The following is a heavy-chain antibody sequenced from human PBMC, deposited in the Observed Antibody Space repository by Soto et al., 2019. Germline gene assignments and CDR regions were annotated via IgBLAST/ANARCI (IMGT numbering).Heavy chain of an antibody. V-gene: IGHV4-34*01. CDR2: INHSGST. D-gene: IGHD5-12*01. CDR3: ARGRRSGYVTPYYYYGMDV. Sequence: PETLSLTCAVYGGSFSGYYWSWIRPPQGKGLEWIGEINHSGSTNYNPSLKSRVTISVDTSKNQFSLKLSSVTAADTAVYYCARGRRSGYVTPYYYYGMDVWGQGTTVTVSS. CDR1: GGSFSGYY. J-gene: IGHJ6*02.